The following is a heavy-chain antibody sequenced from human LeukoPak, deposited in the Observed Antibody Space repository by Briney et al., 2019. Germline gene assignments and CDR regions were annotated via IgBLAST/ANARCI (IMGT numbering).Heavy chain of an antibody. V-gene: IGHV4-39*01. CDR2: IYYSGST. D-gene: IGHD6-19*01. CDR1: GGSISSSSYY. J-gene: IGHJ4*02. CDR3: TSPRGNSGWYDY. Sequence: SETLSLTCTVSGGSISSSSYYWGWIRQPPGKGLEWIGSIYYSGSTYYNPSLKSRVTISVDTSKNQFSLKLSSVTAADTAVYYCTSPRGNSGWYDYWGQGTLVTVSS.